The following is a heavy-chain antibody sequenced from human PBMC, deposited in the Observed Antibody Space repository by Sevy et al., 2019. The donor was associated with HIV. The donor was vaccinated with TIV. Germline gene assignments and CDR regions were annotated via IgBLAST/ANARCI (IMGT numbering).Heavy chain of an antibody. CDR1: GGTFSSYA. V-gene: IGHV1-69*13. Sequence: ASVKVSCKASGGTFSSYAISWVRQAPGQGLEWMGRIIPIFGTTNYAQKFQGRVTITADESTSTVYMELSSLRSEDTAVYYCARATRGYSYGLPDYWGQGTLVTVSS. J-gene: IGHJ4*02. CDR3: ARATRGYSYGLPDY. D-gene: IGHD5-18*01. CDR2: IIPIFGTT.